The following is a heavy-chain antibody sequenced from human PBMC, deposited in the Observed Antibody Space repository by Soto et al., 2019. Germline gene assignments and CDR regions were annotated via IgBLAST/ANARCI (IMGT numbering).Heavy chain of an antibody. Sequence: SQTLSLTCAISGDSVSSNTASWNWIRQSPSRGLEWLGRTYFRSKWYNDYAVSVKSRIIINPDTSNNQFSLQLNSVTPEDTAVYFCAKGDNLGPKTGYAFDPCGQRIMDTVSS. CDR1: GDSVSSNTAS. J-gene: IGHJ5*02. D-gene: IGHD5-12*01. CDR3: AKGDNLGPKTGYAFDP. V-gene: IGHV6-1*01. CDR2: TYFRSKWYN.